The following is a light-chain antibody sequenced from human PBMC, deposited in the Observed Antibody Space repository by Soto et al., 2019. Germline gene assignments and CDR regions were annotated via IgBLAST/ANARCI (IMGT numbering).Light chain of an antibody. CDR1: SSDIGSYDL. Sequence: QSVLTQPASVSGSPGQSITISCTGTSSDIGSYDLVSWYQQHPGNAPRLIIYEVNKRPSGVSNRLSGSKSGNTASLTVSGLQAEDGAEYYCCSYATTTLFGGGTKLTVL. CDR3: CSYATTTL. J-gene: IGLJ2*01. V-gene: IGLV2-23*02. CDR2: EVN.